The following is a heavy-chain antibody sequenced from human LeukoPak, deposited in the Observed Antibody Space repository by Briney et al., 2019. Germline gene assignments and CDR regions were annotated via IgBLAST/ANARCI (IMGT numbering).Heavy chain of an antibody. CDR2: ISSSSSYI. D-gene: IGHD2-8*01. CDR3: ARGVGYCTNGVCYTYDY. V-gene: IGHV3-21*01. J-gene: IGHJ4*02. Sequence: GGSLRLSCAASGFTFSSYSMNWVRQAPGKGLEWVSSISSSSSYIYYADSVKGRFTISRDNAKNSLYLQMNSLGAEDTAVYYCARGVGYCTNGVCYTYDYWGQGTLVTVSS. CDR1: GFTFSSYS.